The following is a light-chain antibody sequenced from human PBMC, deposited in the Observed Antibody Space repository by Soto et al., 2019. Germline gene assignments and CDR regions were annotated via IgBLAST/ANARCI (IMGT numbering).Light chain of an antibody. CDR2: DVS. CDR1: SSDVGGYNY. Sequence: QSVLTQPASVSGSPGQSITISCTGTSSDVGGYNYVAWYQQHPGKAPKLMIYDVSNRPSGVSNRFSGSKSGNTASLTISGLQAEDEADYYCNSYTGSSTSVVFGGGTKLTVL. CDR3: NSYTGSSTSVV. J-gene: IGLJ2*01. V-gene: IGLV2-14*01.